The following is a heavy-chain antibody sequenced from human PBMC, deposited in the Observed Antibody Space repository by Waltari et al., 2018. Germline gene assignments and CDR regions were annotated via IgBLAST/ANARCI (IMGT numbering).Heavy chain of an antibody. CDR1: GGSFSGYY. J-gene: IGHJ6*02. CDR3: ARQGGYSYGTGMGYYYGMDV. V-gene: IGHV4-34*01. CDR2: INHSGST. D-gene: IGHD5-18*01. Sequence: QVQLQQWGAGLLKPSETLSLTCAVYGGSFSGYYWSWSRQPPGKGLEWIGEINHSGSTNYNPSLKSRVTISVDTSKNQFSLKLSSVTAADTAVYYCARQGGYSYGTGMGYYYGMDVWGQGTTVTVSS.